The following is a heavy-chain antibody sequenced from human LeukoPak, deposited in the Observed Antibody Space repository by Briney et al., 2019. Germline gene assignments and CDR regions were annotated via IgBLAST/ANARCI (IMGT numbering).Heavy chain of an antibody. Sequence: PGGSLRLSRAASGFTFEDYAMHWVRQAPGKGLEWISGISWNSGSIAYADSVKGRFTISRDNAKTSLYLQMNSLRDEDTAFYYCAKDRVAAAGTSPFDYWGQGALVTVSP. V-gene: IGHV3-9*01. CDR3: AKDRVAAAGTSPFDY. CDR2: ISWNSGSI. D-gene: IGHD6-13*01. J-gene: IGHJ4*02. CDR1: GFTFEDYA.